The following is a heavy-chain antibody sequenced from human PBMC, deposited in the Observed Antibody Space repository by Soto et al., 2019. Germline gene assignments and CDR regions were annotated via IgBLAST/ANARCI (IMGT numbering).Heavy chain of an antibody. CDR1: GFTFSGSA. CDR3: TTFYDILTGYPPLYYYGMDV. D-gene: IGHD3-9*01. Sequence: GGSLRLSCAASGFTFSGSAMHWVRQASGKGLEWVGRIRSKANSYATAYAASVKGRFTISRDDSKNTAYLQMNSLKTEDTAVYYCTTFYDILTGYPPLYYYGMDVWGQGTTVTVSS. J-gene: IGHJ6*02. CDR2: IRSKANSYAT. V-gene: IGHV3-73*01.